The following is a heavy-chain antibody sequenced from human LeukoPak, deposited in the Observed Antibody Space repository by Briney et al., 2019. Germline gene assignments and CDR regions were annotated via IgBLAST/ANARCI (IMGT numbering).Heavy chain of an antibody. D-gene: IGHD3-22*01. J-gene: IGHJ4*02. CDR3: AKSYSSSGYPWHFDY. Sequence: GGSLRLSCAASGITFSSYGMHWVRQAPGKGLEWVAVISYDGSNKYYADSVKGRFTISRDNSKNTLYLQMNSLRAEDTAVYYCAKSYSSSGYPWHFDYWGQGTLVTVSS. CDR2: ISYDGSNK. CDR1: GITFSSYG. V-gene: IGHV3-30*18.